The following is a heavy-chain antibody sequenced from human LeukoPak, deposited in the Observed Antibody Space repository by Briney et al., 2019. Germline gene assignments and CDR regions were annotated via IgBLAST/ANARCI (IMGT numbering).Heavy chain of an antibody. D-gene: IGHD2/OR15-2a*01. CDR1: GFTFTDHY. Sequence: ASVKVSFTSSGFTFTDHYIHWVRQGPGQGLEWMGYIGPHSTFTSSPQEFQGRVTMTRDASMSTAYMELTRLTSDDTAVYYCVREGEGPLSKDFDYWGQGTLVTVSS. CDR3: VREGEGPLSKDFDY. V-gene: IGHV1-2*02. CDR2: IGPHSTFT. J-gene: IGHJ4*02.